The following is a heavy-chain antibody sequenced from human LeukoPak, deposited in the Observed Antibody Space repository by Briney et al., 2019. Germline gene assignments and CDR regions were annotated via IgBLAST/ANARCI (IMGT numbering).Heavy chain of an antibody. CDR2: IYPGDSDT. CDR3: ARHPTYYGSGRHSNWFDP. Sequence: GESLKISCKGSGYSFTSYWIGWVRQLPGKGLEWMGIIYPGDSDTRYSPSFQGQVTISADKSISTAYLQWSSLKASDTAMYYCARHPTYYGSGRHSNWFDPWGQGTLVTVSS. J-gene: IGHJ5*02. V-gene: IGHV5-51*01. D-gene: IGHD3-10*01. CDR1: GYSFTSYW.